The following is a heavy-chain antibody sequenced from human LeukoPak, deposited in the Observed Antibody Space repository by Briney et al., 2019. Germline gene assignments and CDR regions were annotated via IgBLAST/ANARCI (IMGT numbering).Heavy chain of an antibody. CDR1: GYTFTSYG. J-gene: IGHJ3*02. CDR3: ARAPLRSSEGAFDI. Sequence: ASVKVSCKASGYTFTSYGISWVRQAPGQGLEWMGWISAYNGNTNYAQKLQGRVTMTTDTSTSTAYMELRSLRSDDTAVYYRARAPLRSSEGAFDIWGQGTMVTASS. V-gene: IGHV1-18*01. CDR2: ISAYNGNT.